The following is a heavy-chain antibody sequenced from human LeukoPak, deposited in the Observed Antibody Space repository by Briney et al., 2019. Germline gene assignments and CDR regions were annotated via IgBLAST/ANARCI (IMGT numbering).Heavy chain of an antibody. V-gene: IGHV1-46*01. Sequence: ASVKVSCKASGYTFTSYGISWVRQAPGQGLEWMGIINPSGGSTSYAQKFQGRVTMTRDMSTSTVYMELSSLRSEDTAVYYCARVPLGVYGDYSNWFDPWGQGTLVTVSS. J-gene: IGHJ5*02. CDR2: INPSGGST. D-gene: IGHD4-17*01. CDR3: ARVPLGVYGDYSNWFDP. CDR1: GYTFTSYG.